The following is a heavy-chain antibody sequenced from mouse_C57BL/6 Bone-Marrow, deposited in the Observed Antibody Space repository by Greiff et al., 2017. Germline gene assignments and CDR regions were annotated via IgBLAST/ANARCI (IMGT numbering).Heavy chain of an antibody. CDR3: AREGYWVFYAMDY. J-gene: IGHJ4*01. CDR1: GYTFPGYW. Sequence: VQLQQSGAELMKPGASVKLSCKATGYTFPGYWIEWVKQRPGHGLEWIGEILPGSGSTHYNEKFKGKATFTADTSSNTAYLQLSSLTTEDSAIYYCAREGYWVFYAMDYWGQGTSVTVSS. D-gene: IGHD2-3*01. V-gene: IGHV1-9*01. CDR2: ILPGSGST.